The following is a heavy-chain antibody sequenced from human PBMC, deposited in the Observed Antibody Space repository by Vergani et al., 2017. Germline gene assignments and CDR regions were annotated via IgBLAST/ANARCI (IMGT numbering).Heavy chain of an antibody. CDR1: GFTLSSHA. V-gene: IGHV3-21*01. CDR2: ISGSSYV. J-gene: IGHJ4*02. D-gene: IGHD2-8*01. Sequence: VQLEESGGGVVQPGRSLRLYCAGSGFTLSSHAMHWVRQAPGKGLEWVASISGSSYVFYRDSVEGRFTITRDNAKKSVYLQMNSLRAEDTAMYFCARGLWDCTHIRCSPPSYWGQGTQVTVSS. CDR3: ARGLWDCTHIRCSPPSY.